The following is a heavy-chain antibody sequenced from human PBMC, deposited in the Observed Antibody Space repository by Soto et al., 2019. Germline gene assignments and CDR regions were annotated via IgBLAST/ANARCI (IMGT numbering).Heavy chain of an antibody. Sequence: QVQLVQSGAEVKKPGSSVKVSCKASGGTFSSYAISWVRQAPGQGLEWMGGIIPIFGTANYAQKFQGRVTITGDESTSTAYMELSSLRSEDTAVYYCARGGGYCSGGSCYSVYYYYGMDVWGQGTTVTVSS. J-gene: IGHJ6*02. V-gene: IGHV1-69*01. CDR1: GGTFSSYA. CDR3: ARGGGYCSGGSCYSVYYYYGMDV. CDR2: IIPIFGTA. D-gene: IGHD2-15*01.